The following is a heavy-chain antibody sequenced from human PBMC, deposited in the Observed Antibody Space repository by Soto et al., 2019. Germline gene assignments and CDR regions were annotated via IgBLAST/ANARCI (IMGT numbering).Heavy chain of an antibody. Sequence: PGESLKISCTGPGYSFSTYWIAWVRQMPGKGLEWMGIIYPGDSDTRYSPSFQGQVTISADASTKTAYLQWSSLKALDTAIYYCARNPQFLWFGVLTARAYSINYWGPGTLVTVSS. CDR1: GYSFSTYW. J-gene: IGHJ4*02. V-gene: IGHV5-51*01. CDR2: IYPGDSDT. CDR3: ARNPQFLWFGVLTARAYSINY. D-gene: IGHD3-10*01.